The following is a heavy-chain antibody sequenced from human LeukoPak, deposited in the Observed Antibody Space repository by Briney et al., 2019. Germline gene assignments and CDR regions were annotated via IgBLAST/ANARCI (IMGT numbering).Heavy chain of an antibody. CDR3: AKDRGGVLRYFDWLLHYILDY. J-gene: IGHJ4*02. Sequence: GGSLRLSCAASGFTFSSYGMSWVRQAPGKGLEWVSAISGSGGSTYYADSVKGRFTISRDNSKNTLYLQMNSLRAEDTAVYYCAKDRGGVLRYFDWLLHYILDYWGQGTLVTVSS. V-gene: IGHV3-23*01. CDR2: ISGSGGST. D-gene: IGHD3-9*01. CDR1: GFTFSSYG.